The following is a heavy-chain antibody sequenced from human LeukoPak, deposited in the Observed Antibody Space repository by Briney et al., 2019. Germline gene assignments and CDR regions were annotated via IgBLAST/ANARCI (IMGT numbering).Heavy chain of an antibody. V-gene: IGHV3-23*01. CDR1: GFTFTTNA. CDR3: AKGGGYFDS. D-gene: IGHD4-23*01. J-gene: IGHJ4*02. Sequence: GGSLRLSCVASGFTFTTNAISCVRQAPGKGLEWVSAISGSGGSTYYADSVKGRFTISIDNSKNTLSLQMNSLRAEDTAVYYCAKGGGYFDSWGQGTLVTVSS. CDR2: ISGSGGST.